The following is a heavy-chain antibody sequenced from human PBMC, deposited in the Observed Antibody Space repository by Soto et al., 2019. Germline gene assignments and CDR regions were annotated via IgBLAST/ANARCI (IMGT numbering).Heavy chain of an antibody. D-gene: IGHD3-16*01. Sequence: DVQLLESGGGLVQPGGSLRLSCAASGFTFNNYAMNWVRQAPGTGLEWVSIISGNGGSTYYADSVKGRFTISRDNSKNTLYLQMNSLRAEDTALYYCAKGGLITTSPYDFDYWGQGTLVTVSS. CDR2: ISGNGGST. CDR1: GFTFNNYA. CDR3: AKGGLITTSPYDFDY. J-gene: IGHJ4*02. V-gene: IGHV3-23*01.